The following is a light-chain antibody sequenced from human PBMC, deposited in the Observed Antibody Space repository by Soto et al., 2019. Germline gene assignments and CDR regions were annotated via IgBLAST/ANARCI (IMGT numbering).Light chain of an antibody. V-gene: IGKV3-20*01. CDR2: GGS. J-gene: IGKJ2*03. CDR1: QSVTSTY. CDR3: QQFYSSRSYS. Sequence: EILLTQSPGTRSFSPGETATLSCRASQSVTSTYLACYHQRPGQSPRLILYGGSTRATDCPDRFSGGGSGTPFTLGLSSLVLGDCCVYSCYCQQFYSSRSYSFGQGTKLEI.